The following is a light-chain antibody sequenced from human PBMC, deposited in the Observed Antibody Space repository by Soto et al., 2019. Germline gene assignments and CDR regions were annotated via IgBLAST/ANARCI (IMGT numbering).Light chain of an antibody. CDR2: GAS. CDR1: QSVTSN. J-gene: IGKJ2*01. Sequence: IVMTQSPATLSVSPGERATLSCRASQSVTSNLAWYQQKPGQSPRLLIYGASTRATGIPARFSGSGSGTEFTLTISSLQSEDLAVYYCEQYHNWPYTFGQGTKLDIK. V-gene: IGKV3-15*01. CDR3: EQYHNWPYT.